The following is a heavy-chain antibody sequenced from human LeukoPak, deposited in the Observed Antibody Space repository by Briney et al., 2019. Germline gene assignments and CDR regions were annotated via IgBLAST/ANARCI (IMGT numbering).Heavy chain of an antibody. J-gene: IGHJ6*02. CDR1: GFTFSSYW. D-gene: IGHD2-2*01. V-gene: IGHV3-74*01. CDR2: INSDGSST. CDR3: ARENYCSSTSCYGDRAYYYGMDV. Sequence: GGSLRLSCAASGFTFSSYWMHWVRQAPGKGLVWVSRINSDGSSTSYADSVKGRFTISRDNSKNTLYLQMNSLRAEDTAVYYCARENYCSSTSCYGDRAYYYGMDVWGQGTTVTVSS.